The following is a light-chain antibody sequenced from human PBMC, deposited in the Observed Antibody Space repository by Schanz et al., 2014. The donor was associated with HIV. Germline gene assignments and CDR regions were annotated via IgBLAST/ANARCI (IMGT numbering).Light chain of an antibody. CDR3: QYFGNSGGT. CDR1: QGVSTY. J-gene: IGKJ4*01. CDR2: DAS. Sequence: EIVLTQSPVTLSLSPGERATLSCRASQGVSTYLAWYQQKPGQAPRLLIYDASSRATGIPARFSGSGSATDFTLTISSLEPEDFAVYYCQYFGNSGGTFGGGTKVEIK. V-gene: IGKV3-11*01.